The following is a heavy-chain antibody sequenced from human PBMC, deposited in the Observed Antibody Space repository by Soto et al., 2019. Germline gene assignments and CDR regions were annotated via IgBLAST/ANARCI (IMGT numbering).Heavy chain of an antibody. CDR1: GGSISTDGFY. V-gene: IGHV4-31*03. CDR2: IYFSGTT. Sequence: KPSETLSLTCSVSGGSISTDGFYWSWIRQRPGKGLEWIGHIYFSGTTSYNPTLQSRVSMSVDTSRNQFSLRLTSVTVADTALYCCAGRYSWVDHYFDYWGLGTLVTVSS. CDR3: AGRYSWVDHYFDY. J-gene: IGHJ4*02. D-gene: IGHD3-16*02.